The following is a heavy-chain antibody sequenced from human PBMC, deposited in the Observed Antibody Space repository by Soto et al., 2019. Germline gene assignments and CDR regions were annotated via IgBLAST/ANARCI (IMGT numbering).Heavy chain of an antibody. CDR3: ARTRGPYSSSYYWFDP. CDR1: GGTFSSYA. D-gene: IGHD6-13*01. V-gene: IGHV1-69*01. J-gene: IGHJ5*02. CDR2: IIPMFTTV. Sequence: QVQLVQSGAEVKKPGSSVKVSCKASGGTFSSYAISWVRQAPGQGLEWMGGIIPMFTTVNYAQKFQGRVTITADESTSTAYMELSSLRSEDTAVYYCARTRGPYSSSYYWFDPWGQGTLVTVSS.